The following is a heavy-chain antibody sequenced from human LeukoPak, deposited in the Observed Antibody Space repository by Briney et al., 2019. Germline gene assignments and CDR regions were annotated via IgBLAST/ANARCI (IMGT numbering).Heavy chain of an antibody. CDR1: GYPFTIYD. D-gene: IGHD1-7*01. V-gene: IGHV1-8*01. Sequence: ASAKVSCKASGYPFTIYDINWVRQAAGQGLEWAGWINHMGMRAYAQKFQGRVSMTTNTSINTAYMELSSLRSDDTAVYYCARGRQSELWGQGTLVTVSS. CDR2: INHMGMR. J-gene: IGHJ4*02. CDR3: ARGRQSEL.